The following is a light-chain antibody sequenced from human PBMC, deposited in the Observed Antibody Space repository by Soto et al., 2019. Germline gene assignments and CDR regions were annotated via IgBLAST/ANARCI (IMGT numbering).Light chain of an antibody. V-gene: IGKV1-39*01. CDR2: AAS. J-gene: IGKJ4*01. CDR1: QSISSY. CDR3: QQCYSTPLT. Sequence: DIQMTQSPSSLSASVGDRVTITCRASQSISSYLNWYQQKPGKAPKLLIYAASSLQSAVPSRFSGNGSGTDFTVTISSLQPEDFATYYCQQCYSTPLTFGGGTKVEIK.